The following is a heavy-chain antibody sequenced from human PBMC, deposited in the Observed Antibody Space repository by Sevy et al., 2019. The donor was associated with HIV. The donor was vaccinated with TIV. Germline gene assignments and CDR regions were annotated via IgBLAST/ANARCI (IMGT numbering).Heavy chain of an antibody. CDR3: ARVRVAAVGATMDYYYMDV. V-gene: IGHV6-1*01. CDR2: TYYRSKWYK. J-gene: IGHJ6*03. Sequence: KQSQTLSLTCAISGDSVSSNSAAWNWIRQSPSRGLEWLGRTYYRSKWYKDYAVSVKSRITINPDTSKNQFSLQLNSVTPEDTAVYYCARVRVAAVGATMDYYYMDVWGKGTTVTVSS. D-gene: IGHD1-26*01. CDR1: GDSVSSNSAA.